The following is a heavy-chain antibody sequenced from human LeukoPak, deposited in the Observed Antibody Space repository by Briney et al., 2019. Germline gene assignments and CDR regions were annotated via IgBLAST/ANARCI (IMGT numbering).Heavy chain of an antibody. CDR3: ARGGYDYDY. D-gene: IGHD5-12*01. Sequence: GGSLRLSCAASGFTFSSYWMSWVRHAPGKGLEGVTNIKQDGSEKYYGDSVKGGFTISRDNAKNSLYLQMNSLRAEDTAVYYCARGGYDYDYWGQGTLVTVSS. CDR2: IKQDGSEK. V-gene: IGHV3-7*04. J-gene: IGHJ4*02. CDR1: GFTFSSYW.